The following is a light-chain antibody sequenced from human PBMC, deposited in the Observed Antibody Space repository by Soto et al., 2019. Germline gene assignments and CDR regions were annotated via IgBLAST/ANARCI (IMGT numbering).Light chain of an antibody. J-gene: IGKJ2*01. CDR1: QGISNY. CDR3: LQHSDYPYT. Sequence: DIQMTQSPSAMSVSVGDRVTITCRASQGISNYLAWFQQKPGKVPERLIYAVSSLHSGVPSRFSGSGSGTEFTLTISGLQPEDFATYYCLQHSDYPYTFGQGTRQDI. CDR2: AVS. V-gene: IGKV1-17*03.